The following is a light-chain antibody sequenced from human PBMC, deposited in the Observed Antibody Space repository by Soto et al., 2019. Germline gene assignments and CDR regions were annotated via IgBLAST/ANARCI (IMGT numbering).Light chain of an antibody. CDR3: QQYNDWPLT. V-gene: IGKV3-15*01. CDR1: QSVSSN. J-gene: IGKJ4*01. Sequence: EIVMTQSPATLSVSPGERATLSCRASQSVSSNLVWYQQKPGQVPRLLIYGAPTRATGFPARFSGSGSGTEFTLTISSLQSEDFAVYYCQQYNDWPLTFGGGTKVDIK. CDR2: GAP.